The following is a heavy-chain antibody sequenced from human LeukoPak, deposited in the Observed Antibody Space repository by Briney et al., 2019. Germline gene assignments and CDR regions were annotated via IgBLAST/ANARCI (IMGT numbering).Heavy chain of an antibody. J-gene: IGHJ4*02. CDR1: GGSISSYY. CDR3: ARVTGSSWLFDY. Sequence: PSETLSLTCTVSGGSISSYYWSWIRQPPGKGLEWIGYIYYSGSTNYNPSLKSRVTISVDTSKNQFSLKLSSVTAADTAVYYCARVTGSSWLFDYWGQGTLVTVSS. V-gene: IGHV4-59*01. CDR2: IYYSGST. D-gene: IGHD6-13*01.